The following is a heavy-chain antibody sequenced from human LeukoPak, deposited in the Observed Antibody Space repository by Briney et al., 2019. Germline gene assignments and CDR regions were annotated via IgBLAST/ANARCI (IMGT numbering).Heavy chain of an antibody. V-gene: IGHV3-21*01. CDR2: ISSSSSYI. J-gene: IGHJ3*02. Sequence: GGSLRLSCAASGFTFSNYSMNWVRQAPGKGLEWVSSISSSSSYIYYADSVRGRFTISRDNAKNSLYLQMNSLRAEDTAVYYCARDSIAAATDTAMVFDAFDIWGQGTMVTVSS. D-gene: IGHD5-18*01. CDR3: ARDSIAAATDTAMVFDAFDI. CDR1: GFTFSNYS.